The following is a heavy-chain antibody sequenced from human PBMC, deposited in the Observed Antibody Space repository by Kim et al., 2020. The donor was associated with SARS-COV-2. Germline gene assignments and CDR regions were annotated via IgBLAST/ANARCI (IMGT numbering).Heavy chain of an antibody. Sequence: YYADSVKGRFTISRDNSKNTLYLQMNSLRAEDTAVYYCAKAGGYYYYGMDVWGQGTTVTVSS. V-gene: IGHV3-30*02. D-gene: IGHD3-10*01. J-gene: IGHJ6*02. CDR3: AKAGGYYYYGMDV.